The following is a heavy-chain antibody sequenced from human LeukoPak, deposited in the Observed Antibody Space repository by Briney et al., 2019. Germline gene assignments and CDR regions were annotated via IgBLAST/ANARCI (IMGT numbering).Heavy chain of an antibody. Sequence: ASVKVSCKASGYTFTSYGISWVRQAPGQGLEWMGWISAYNGNTNYAQKLQGRVTMTTDTSTSIAYMELRSLRSDDTAVYYCARVLVGSRYYVFWSGYYHFDYWGQGTLVTVSS. J-gene: IGHJ4*02. CDR2: ISAYNGNT. V-gene: IGHV1-18*01. CDR3: ARVLVGSRYYVFWSGYYHFDY. D-gene: IGHD3-3*01. CDR1: GYTFTSYG.